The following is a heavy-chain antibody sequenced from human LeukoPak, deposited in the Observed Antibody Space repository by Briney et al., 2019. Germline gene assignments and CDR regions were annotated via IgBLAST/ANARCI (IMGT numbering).Heavy chain of an antibody. CDR2: ISAYSGNT. CDR1: GYTFTNYD. CDR3: ARAPLRFYWFGP. D-gene: IGHD3-3*01. V-gene: IGHV1-18*01. Sequence: ASVKVSCKASGYTFTNYDITWVRQAPGQGLEWMGWISAYSGNTNYAQKLQGRVTMTTDTSTSTAYMELRSLKSDDTAVYYCARAPLRFYWFGPWGQGTLVTVSS. J-gene: IGHJ5*02.